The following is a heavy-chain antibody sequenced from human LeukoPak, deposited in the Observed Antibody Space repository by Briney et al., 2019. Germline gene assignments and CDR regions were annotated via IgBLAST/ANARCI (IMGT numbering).Heavy chain of an antibody. CDR3: ARAVEGIAAAPVYFDY. D-gene: IGHD6-13*01. CDR1: GFTFSDYY. CDR2: ISSSGSTI. J-gene: IGHJ4*02. V-gene: IGHV3-11*01. Sequence: GGSLRLSCAASGFTFSDYYMSWIRQAPGKGLEWVSYISSSGSTIYYADSVKGRFTISRDNAKNSLYLQMNSLRAEDTAVYYCARAVEGIAAAPVYFDYWGQGTLVTVSS.